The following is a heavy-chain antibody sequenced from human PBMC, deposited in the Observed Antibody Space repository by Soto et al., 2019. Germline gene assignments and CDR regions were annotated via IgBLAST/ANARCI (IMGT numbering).Heavy chain of an antibody. CDR3: ASTHYDYVWGSYRYRGGFDP. Sequence: SETLSLTCAVSGGSISSGGYSWSWIRQPPGKGLEWIGYIYHSGSTYYNPSLKSRVTISVDRSKNQFPLKLSSVTAADTAVYYCASTHYDYVWGSYRYRGGFDPWGQGTLVTVSS. CDR2: IYHSGST. J-gene: IGHJ5*02. V-gene: IGHV4-30-2*01. CDR1: GGSISSGGYS. D-gene: IGHD3-16*02.